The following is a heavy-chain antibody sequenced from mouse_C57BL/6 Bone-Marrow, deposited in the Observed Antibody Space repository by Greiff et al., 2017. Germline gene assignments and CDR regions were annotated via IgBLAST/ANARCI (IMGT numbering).Heavy chain of an antibody. V-gene: IGHV1-15*01. J-gene: IGHJ2*01. CDR1: GYTFTDYE. D-gene: IGHD2-3*01. CDR3: TRWDDGYPPAD. Sequence: VQLMESGAELVRPGASVTLSCKASGYTFTDYEMHWVKQTPVHGLEWIGAIDPATGGTAYNQKFKGKAILTADKSSSTAYMQLRSLTSEDSAVFYCTRWDDGYPPADWGQGTTLTVSA. CDR2: IDPATGGT.